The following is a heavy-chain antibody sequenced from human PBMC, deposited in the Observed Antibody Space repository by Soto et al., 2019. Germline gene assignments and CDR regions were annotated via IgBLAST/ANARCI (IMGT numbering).Heavy chain of an antibody. CDR1: GGSISIYY. Sequence: SETLSLTCTVSGGSISIYYWSWIRQPAGKGLEWIGRIYTSGSTNYNPSLKSRVTTSVDTSKNQFSLKLSSVTAADTAVYYCVWTPPHNYYGMDVWGQGTTVTVSS. CDR2: IYTSGST. CDR3: VWTPPHNYYGMDV. D-gene: IGHD3-3*01. J-gene: IGHJ6*02. V-gene: IGHV4-4*07.